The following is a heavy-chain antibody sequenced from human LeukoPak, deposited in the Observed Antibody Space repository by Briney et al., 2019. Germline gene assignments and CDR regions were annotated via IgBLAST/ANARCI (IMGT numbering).Heavy chain of an antibody. Sequence: GASVTVSFTASGYTFTGYYFHWVRQAPGQGLERMGWINPNSGGRNNAEKFEGRVFMTRGKSISTAYMELSRLICDDTAVYYCARSLEGAYCGGDCDALIDYWGKGTLVTVSS. D-gene: IGHD2-21*02. CDR1: GYTFTGYY. CDR3: ARSLEGAYCGGDCDALIDY. J-gene: IGHJ4*02. CDR2: INPNSGGR. V-gene: IGHV1-2*02.